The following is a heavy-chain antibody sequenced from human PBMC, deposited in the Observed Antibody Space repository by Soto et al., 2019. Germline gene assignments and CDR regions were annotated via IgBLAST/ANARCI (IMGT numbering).Heavy chain of an antibody. V-gene: IGHV3-30*18. CDR2: ISNDGSNK. D-gene: IGHD1-7*01. CDR1: GFTFSGYG. Sequence: PGGSLRLSCAASGFTFSGYGMHWVRQAPGKGLEWVAVISNDGSNKYYVDSVKGRFTISRDNSKNTLDLQMNSLRAEDTALYYCAKNQERELPRVIDFWGQGTLVTVS. J-gene: IGHJ4*02. CDR3: AKNQERELPRVIDF.